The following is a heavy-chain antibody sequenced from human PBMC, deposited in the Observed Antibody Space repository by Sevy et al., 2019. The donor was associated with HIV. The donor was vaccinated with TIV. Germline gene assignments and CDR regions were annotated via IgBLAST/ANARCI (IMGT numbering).Heavy chain of an antibody. CDR3: ARDWGNCPTAGCCVYES. J-gene: IGHJ5*02. CDR1: GFTFNSYS. Sequence: GGSLRLSCAASGFTFNSYSMDWVRQAPGKGLEWVSSISSSSSPIYYADSVKGRFTISRDNAKNLLYLQMNSLRADDTAVYFCARDWGNCPTAGCCVYESWGQGTLVTVSS. D-gene: IGHD2-2*01. CDR2: ISSSSSPI. V-gene: IGHV3-48*04.